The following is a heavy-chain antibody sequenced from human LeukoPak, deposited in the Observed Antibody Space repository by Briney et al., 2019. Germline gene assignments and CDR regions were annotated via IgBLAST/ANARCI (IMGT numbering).Heavy chain of an antibody. CDR1: GFTFDDYG. CDR2: INWNGGST. Sequence: GGSLRLSCAASGFTFDDYGMSWARQAPGKGLEWVSGINWNGGSTGYADSVKGRFTISRDNAKNTLYLQMNSLRAEDTAVYYCAKGHYYNILTGYSVRRGLDYWGQGTLVTVSS. J-gene: IGHJ4*02. V-gene: IGHV3-20*04. D-gene: IGHD3-9*01. CDR3: AKGHYYNILTGYSVRRGLDY.